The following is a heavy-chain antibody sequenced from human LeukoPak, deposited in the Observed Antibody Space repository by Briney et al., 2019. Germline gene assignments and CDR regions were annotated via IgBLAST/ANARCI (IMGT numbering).Heavy chain of an antibody. CDR3: ARARTSGDEALAGNY. V-gene: IGHV3-7*01. Sequence: GSLRLSCAASGFTFSNYWMIWVRQAPGQGLEWVANIKQDGSEKSYVDSVKGRSTISRDNAKNSLYLQMNSLRAEDTAVYYCARARTSGDEALAGNYWGQGTLVTVSS. CDR2: IKQDGSEK. CDR1: GFTFSNYW. D-gene: IGHD6-19*01. J-gene: IGHJ4*02.